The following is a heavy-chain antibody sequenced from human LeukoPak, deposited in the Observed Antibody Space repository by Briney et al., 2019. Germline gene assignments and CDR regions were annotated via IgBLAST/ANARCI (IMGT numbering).Heavy chain of an antibody. CDR2: IYSGGST. D-gene: IGHD4-23*01. Sequence: PGGSLRLSCAASGFTFSSYEMNWVRQAPGKGLEWVSVIYSGGSTYYADSVKGRFTISRDNSKNTLYLQMNSLRAEDTAVYYCARDLGLLHAFDIWGQGTMVTVSS. J-gene: IGHJ3*02. CDR1: GFTFSSYE. CDR3: ARDLGLLHAFDI. V-gene: IGHV3-66*01.